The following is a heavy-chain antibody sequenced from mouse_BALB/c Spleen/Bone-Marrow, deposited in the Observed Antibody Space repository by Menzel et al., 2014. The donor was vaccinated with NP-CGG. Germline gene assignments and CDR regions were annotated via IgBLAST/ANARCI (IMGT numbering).Heavy chain of an antibody. CDR1: GFTFSSYA. D-gene: IGHD2-2*01. CDR3: ARGGYDGQMDY. CDR2: ISSGGSYT. J-gene: IGHJ4*01. Sequence: EVKLVESGGGLVKPGGSLKLSCAASGFTFSSYAMSWVRQSPEKRLEWVAEISSGGSYTYYPDTVTGRFTISRDNAKNTLYLEMSSLRSEDTAMYYCARGGYDGQMDYWGQGTTVTVSS. V-gene: IGHV5-9-4*01.